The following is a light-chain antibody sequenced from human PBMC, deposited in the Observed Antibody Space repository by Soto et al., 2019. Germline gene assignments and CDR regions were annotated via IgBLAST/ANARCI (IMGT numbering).Light chain of an antibody. CDR3: HQYDSSPLT. J-gene: IGKJ4*01. V-gene: IGKV3-20*01. Sequence: EIVLTQSPGTLSLSPGERATLSCRASQSVSSCYSAWYQQNPGHATRLLIYGASSRTAGIPDRFSGRGCGTVFTLTISRLEPEDLVVYYCHQYDSSPLTFGGGTKVEIK. CDR2: GAS. CDR1: QSVSSCY.